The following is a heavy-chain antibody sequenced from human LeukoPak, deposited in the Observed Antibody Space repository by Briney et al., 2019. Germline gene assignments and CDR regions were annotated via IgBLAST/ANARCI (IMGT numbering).Heavy chain of an antibody. J-gene: IGHJ4*02. CDR2: IIPILGIA. Sequence: SVKVSCKASGGTSSSYAISWVRQAPGQGLEWMGRIIPILGIANYAQKFQGRVTITADKSTSTAYMELSSLRSEDTAVYYCARVAGSYFDYWGQGTLVTVSS. CDR1: GGTSSSYA. CDR3: ARVAGSYFDY. V-gene: IGHV1-69*04.